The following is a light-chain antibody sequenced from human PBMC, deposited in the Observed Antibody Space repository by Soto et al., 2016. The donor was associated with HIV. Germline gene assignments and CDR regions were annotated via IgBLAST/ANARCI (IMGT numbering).Light chain of an antibody. J-gene: IGLJ2*01. CDR2: QDT. CDR3: QAWDSSTARVV. CDR1: KLGNKY. Sequence: SYELTQPPSVSVSPGQTASITCSGDKLGNKYACWYQQEPGQSPVLVIFQDTKRPSGIPERFSGSNSGNTATLTISETQAMDEADYYCQAWDSSTARVVFGGGTKADRP. V-gene: IGLV3-1*01.